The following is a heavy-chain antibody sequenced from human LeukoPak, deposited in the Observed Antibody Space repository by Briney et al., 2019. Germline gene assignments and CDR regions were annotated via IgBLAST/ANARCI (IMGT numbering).Heavy chain of an antibody. CDR3: ARYSLRYFDWSSYYYYGMDV. CDR2: INHSGST. D-gene: IGHD3-9*01. CDR1: GGSFSGYY. V-gene: IGHV4-34*01. Sequence: SETLSLTCAVYGGSFSGYYWSWIRQPPGKGLEWIGEINHSGSTNYNPPLKSRVTISVDTSKNQFSLKLSSVTAADTAVYYCARYSLRYFDWSSYYYYGMDVWGQGTTVTVSS. J-gene: IGHJ6*02.